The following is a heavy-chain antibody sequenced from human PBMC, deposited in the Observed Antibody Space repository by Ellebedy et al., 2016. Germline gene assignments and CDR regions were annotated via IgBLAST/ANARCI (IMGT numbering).Heavy chain of an antibody. J-gene: IGHJ4*02. D-gene: IGHD3-10*01. CDR2: MNPNSGNT. V-gene: IGHV1-8*01. Sequence: ASVKVSCKASGYTFTSYDINWVRQATGQGLEWMGWMNPNSGNTGYAQKFQGRVTMTRNTSISTAYMDLSSLRSEDTAVYYWARGITMVRGVTLGYWGQGTLVTVSS. CDR3: ARGITMVRGVTLGY. CDR1: GYTFTSYD.